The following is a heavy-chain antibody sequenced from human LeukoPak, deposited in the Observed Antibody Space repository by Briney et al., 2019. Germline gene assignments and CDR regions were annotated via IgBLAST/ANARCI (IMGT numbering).Heavy chain of an antibody. CDR3: ARPNIRYCSGGACSNDGSDY. Sequence: SETLSLTCTVSGDSISSSNYEWGWIRQPPGKGLEWIGTIYYSGNTYHNPSLKSRVTISVDTSKNQFSLKISSVTAADTAVYCCARPNIRYCSGGACSNDGSDYWGQGTLVTVSS. V-gene: IGHV4-39*07. CDR2: IYYSGNT. J-gene: IGHJ4*02. D-gene: IGHD2-15*01. CDR1: GDSISSSNYE.